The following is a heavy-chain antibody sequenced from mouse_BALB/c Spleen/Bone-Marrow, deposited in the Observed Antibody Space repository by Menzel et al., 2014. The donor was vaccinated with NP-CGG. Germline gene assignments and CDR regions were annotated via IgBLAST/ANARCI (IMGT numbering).Heavy chain of an antibody. D-gene: IGHD2-12*01. CDR2: ISSGGSYT. V-gene: IGHV5-9-1*01. Sequence: EVKVVESGGGLVKPGGSLKLSCAASGFTFSSYAMSWVRQTPEKRLEWVATISSGGSYTYYPDSVKGRFTISRDNAKNTLYLQMSSLRSEDTAMYYCARLRTTEAMDYWGQGTSVTVSS. J-gene: IGHJ4*01. CDR1: GFTFSSYA. CDR3: ARLRTTEAMDY.